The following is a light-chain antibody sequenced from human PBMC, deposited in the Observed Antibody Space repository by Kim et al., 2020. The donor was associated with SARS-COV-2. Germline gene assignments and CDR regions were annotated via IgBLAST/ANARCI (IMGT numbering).Light chain of an antibody. V-gene: IGKV1-NL1*01. CDR2: AAS. CDR1: QGISNS. CDR3: QQYYSTPI. Sequence: LSASVGDRDTITCRASQGISNSLAWYQQKPGKAPKLLLYAASRLESGVPSRFSGSGSGTDYTLTISSLQPEDFATYYCQQYYSTPIFGQGTKLEI. J-gene: IGKJ2*01.